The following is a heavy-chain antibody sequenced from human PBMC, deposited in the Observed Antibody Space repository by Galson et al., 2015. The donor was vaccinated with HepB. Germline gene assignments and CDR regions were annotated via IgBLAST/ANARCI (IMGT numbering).Heavy chain of an antibody. CDR2: ISSSSSYI. V-gene: IGHV3-21*01. CDR3: ATNYGSGSYDDY. Sequence: LRLSCAASGFTFSSYSMNWVRQAPGKGLEWVPSISSSSSYIYYADSVKGRFTISRDNAENSLYLQMNSLRAEDTAVYYCATNYGSGSYDDYWGQGTLVTVSS. J-gene: IGHJ4*02. D-gene: IGHD3-10*01. CDR1: GFTFSSYS.